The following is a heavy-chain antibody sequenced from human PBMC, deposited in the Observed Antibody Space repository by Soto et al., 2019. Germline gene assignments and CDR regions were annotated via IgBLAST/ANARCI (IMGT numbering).Heavy chain of an antibody. D-gene: IGHD3-10*01. CDR3: ARGWFGPDV. V-gene: IGHV3-74*01. Sequence: EVQLVESGGGLVQPGGSLRLSCAASGFTLSGSSMHWVRQAPGKGLVWVSGIDNAGTDSTYADSVKGRFTSSRDNAKNMLYLQVNSLRVEDTAVYYCARGWFGPDVWGKGTTVTVSS. J-gene: IGHJ6*04. CDR2: IDNAGTDS. CDR1: GFTLSGSS.